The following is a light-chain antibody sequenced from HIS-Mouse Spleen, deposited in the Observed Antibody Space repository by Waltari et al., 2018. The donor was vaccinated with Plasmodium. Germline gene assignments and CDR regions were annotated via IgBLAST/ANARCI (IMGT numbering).Light chain of an antibody. CDR1: QSVSSSY. CDR2: GAS. V-gene: IGKV3-20*01. CDR3: QQYGSSPPLT. Sequence: DIVLTQSPGTLSLSPGERPTPSCRASQSVSSSYLAWYQQKPGQAPRLLIYGASSRATGIPDRFSGSGSGTDFTLTISRLEPEDFAVYYCQQYGSSPPLTFGGGTKVEIK. J-gene: IGKJ4*01.